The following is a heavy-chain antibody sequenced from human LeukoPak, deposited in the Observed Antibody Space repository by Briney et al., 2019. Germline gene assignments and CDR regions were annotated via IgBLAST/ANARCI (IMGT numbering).Heavy chain of an antibody. CDR3: TRSGRGSYVGRGLDY. D-gene: IGHD1-26*01. V-gene: IGHV3-49*04. CDR1: GFTFGDYA. CDR2: IRSKAYGGTT. Sequence: GGSLRLSCTASGFTFGDYAMSWVRQAPGKGLEWVGFIRSKAYGGTTEYAASVKGRFTISRDDSKSIAYLQMNSLKTEDTAVYYCTRSGRGSYVGRGLDYWGQGTLVTVSS. J-gene: IGHJ4*02.